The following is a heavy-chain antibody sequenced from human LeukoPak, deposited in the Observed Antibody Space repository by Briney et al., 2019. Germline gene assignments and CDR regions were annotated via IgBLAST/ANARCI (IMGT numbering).Heavy chain of an antibody. D-gene: IGHD4-23*01. CDR3: GRDYAGNSWYFDL. V-gene: IGHV3-33*01. J-gene: IGHJ2*01. Sequence: GGSLRLSCAASGFTFSNYGMHWVRQAPGKGLEWVAVIWYDGSDQYYVDSVKGRFTISRDKSKNTLYLQMNSLRADDTAVYYCGRDYAGNSWYFDLWGRGTLVSVSS. CDR1: GFTFSNYG. CDR2: IWYDGSDQ.